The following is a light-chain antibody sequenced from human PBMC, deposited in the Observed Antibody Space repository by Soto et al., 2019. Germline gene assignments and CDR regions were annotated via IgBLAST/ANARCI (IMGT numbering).Light chain of an antibody. Sequence: EIVMTQSPATLSVSPGERATLSCRASHSVSSNLAWYQQKPGQAPRLLIYGVSARASGIPARFSGSGSVTEFTLTISSLQSEDFAVYYCHQYNNWPLTVGGGTKVEIK. V-gene: IGKV3-15*01. J-gene: IGKJ4*01. CDR1: HSVSSN. CDR2: GVS. CDR3: HQYNNWPLT.